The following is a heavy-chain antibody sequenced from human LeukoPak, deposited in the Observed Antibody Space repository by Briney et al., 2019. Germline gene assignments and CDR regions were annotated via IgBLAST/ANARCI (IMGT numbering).Heavy chain of an antibody. V-gene: IGHV4-61*08. Sequence: PSETLSLTCTVSGGSISSGDYYWSWIRQPPGKGLEWIGHVHLSENAKSNPSLKSRVTILLDTSKRQFSLRVKSVTAADTAVYYCARSGSWTLNFDSWGQGTLVTVSS. CDR1: GGSISSGDYY. D-gene: IGHD6-13*01. CDR3: ARSGSWTLNFDS. CDR2: VHLSENA. J-gene: IGHJ4*02.